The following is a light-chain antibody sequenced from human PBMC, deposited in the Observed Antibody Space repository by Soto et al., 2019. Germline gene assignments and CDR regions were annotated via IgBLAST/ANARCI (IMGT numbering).Light chain of an antibody. CDR1: QSVSSN. J-gene: IGKJ5*01. Sequence: EIVMTQSPATLSVSPGERATLSCRASQSVSSNLAWYQQKPGQAPRLLIYGASIRATGIPARFSGSGSWTESTLTISSLQSEDFAVYYCQQYNTWPPITFGQGTRLEIK. V-gene: IGKV3-15*01. CDR3: QQYNTWPPIT. CDR2: GAS.